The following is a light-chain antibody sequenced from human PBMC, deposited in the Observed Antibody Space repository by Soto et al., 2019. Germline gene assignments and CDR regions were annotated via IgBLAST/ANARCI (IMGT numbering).Light chain of an antibody. Sequence: EIVMTQSPASLSVSPGDGATLSSRASQSVASNVAWYQQKPGQGPRLLIHGASTRAVGVPARFSGSGSGTDFTLTINSLQSEDSAVYYCQQYHNWPPQYTFGQGTKLQIK. V-gene: IGKV3-15*01. J-gene: IGKJ2*01. CDR1: QSVASN. CDR3: QQYHNWPPQYT. CDR2: GAS.